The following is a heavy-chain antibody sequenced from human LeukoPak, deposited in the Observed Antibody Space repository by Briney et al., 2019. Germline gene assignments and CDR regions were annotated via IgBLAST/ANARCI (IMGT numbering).Heavy chain of an antibody. J-gene: IGHJ4*02. V-gene: IGHV1-2*02. D-gene: IGHD3-10*01. CDR2: INPNSGGT. CDR1: GYTLTGYY. Sequence: ASVKVSCKASGYTLTGYYMHWVRQAPGQGLEWMGWINPNSGGTNYAQKFQGRVTMTRDTSISTAYMELSRLRSDDTAVYYCARADFSMVRGDSFGYWGQGTLVTVSS. CDR3: ARADFSMVRGDSFGY.